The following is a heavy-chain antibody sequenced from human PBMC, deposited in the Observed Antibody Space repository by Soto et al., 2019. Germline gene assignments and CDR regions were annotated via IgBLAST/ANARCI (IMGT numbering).Heavy chain of an antibody. J-gene: IGHJ4*02. V-gene: IGHV3-30-3*01. CDR1: GFTFSSYA. CDR3: ARDERLYYYDSSGYYYNY. Sequence: GGSLRLSCAASGFTFSSYAMHWVRQAPGKGLEWVAVISYDGSNKYYADSVKGRFTISRDNSKNTLYLQMNSLRAEDTAVYYCARDERLYYYDSSGYYYNYWGQGTLVTVSS. CDR2: ISYDGSNK. D-gene: IGHD3-22*01.